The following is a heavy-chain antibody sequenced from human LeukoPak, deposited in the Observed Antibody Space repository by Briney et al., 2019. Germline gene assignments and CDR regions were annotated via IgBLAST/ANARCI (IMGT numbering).Heavy chain of an antibody. D-gene: IGHD7-27*01. CDR1: GFTFSGYW. V-gene: IGHV3-74*01. CDR2: INSDWSST. J-gene: IGHJ4*02. Sequence: GGSLRLSCAASGFTFSGYWMYWVRQAPGKGLVWVSLINSDWSSTNYADSVKGRFTIARDNAKNTLHLQVNSLRADDSAVYYCARHLGTYSDHWGQGTLVTVSS. CDR3: ARHLGTYSDH.